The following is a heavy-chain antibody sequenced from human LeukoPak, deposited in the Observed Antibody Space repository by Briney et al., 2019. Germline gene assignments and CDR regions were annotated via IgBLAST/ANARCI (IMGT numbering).Heavy chain of an antibody. V-gene: IGHV6-1*01. Sequence: SQTLSLTCAISGDTVSSNSASWSWIRQSPSRGLEWLGRTYYRSKWYNDYAVSVKSRITINPDTSKNQFSLQLNSVTPEDTAVYYCARKTAAAAFDIWGQGTVVTVSS. CDR3: ARKTAAAAFDI. J-gene: IGHJ3*02. D-gene: IGHD6-25*01. CDR1: GDTVSSNSAS. CDR2: TYYRSKWYN.